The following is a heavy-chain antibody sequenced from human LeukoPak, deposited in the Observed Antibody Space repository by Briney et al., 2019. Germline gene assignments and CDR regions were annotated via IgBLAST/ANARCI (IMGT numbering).Heavy chain of an antibody. CDR2: ISAGGGTP. J-gene: IGHJ4*02. D-gene: IGHD6-13*01. V-gene: IGHV3-23*01. CDR1: GGSFGDYD. CDR3: AKGSHSSSWMPYRVDY. Sequence: ETLSLTCGVHGGSFGDYDWSWIRQAPGKGLEWVSTISAGGGTPYYADSVKGRFTISRDNSKNTLYLQMNSLRAEDTALYYCAKGSHSSSWMPYRVDYWGQGTLVTVSS.